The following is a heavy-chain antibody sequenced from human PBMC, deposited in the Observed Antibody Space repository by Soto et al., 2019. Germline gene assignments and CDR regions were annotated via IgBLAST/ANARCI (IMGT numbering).Heavy chain of an antibody. Sequence: HVQLVQSGAEVKKPGSSVKVSCKASGGTFSSYPITWVRQAPGQGLEWMGGIIPIFGTTHYAQKFQGRLTITADKSTSTAYMEVSSLRSEDTAVYYCASREGVLGPAAYVSPGYYFDNWGQGPLVTVSS. CDR2: IIPIFGTT. V-gene: IGHV1-69*06. D-gene: IGHD2-2*01. CDR1: GGTFSSYP. J-gene: IGHJ4*02. CDR3: ASREGVLGPAAYVSPGYYFDN.